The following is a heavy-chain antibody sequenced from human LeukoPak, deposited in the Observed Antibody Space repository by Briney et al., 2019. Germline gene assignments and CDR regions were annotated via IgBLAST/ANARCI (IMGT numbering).Heavy chain of an antibody. D-gene: IGHD7-27*01. Sequence: SEALSLTCTVSGGSISNYYWSWIRQPPGKGLEWIGYIYSSGSTYYNPSLKSRVTISVDTSKNRFSLKLSTVTAADTAVYYCARRPTGDPKFDYWGQGTLVTVSS. V-gene: IGHV4-59*08. J-gene: IGHJ4*02. CDR1: GGSISNYY. CDR2: IYSSGST. CDR3: ARRPTGDPKFDY.